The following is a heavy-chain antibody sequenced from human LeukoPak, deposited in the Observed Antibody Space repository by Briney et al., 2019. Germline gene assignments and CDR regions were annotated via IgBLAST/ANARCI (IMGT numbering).Heavy chain of an antibody. CDR1: GDSLTSGSRY. Sequence: SETLSLTCTVSGDSLTSGSRYWSWIRQPAGKGLEWIGHFYSSTRTTYNPSLESRVTISGDTSKNQFSLKLSSVTAADTAVYYCARGFYYDSSGYYLDYWGQGTLVTVSS. V-gene: IGHV4-61*09. CDR3: ARGFYYDSSGYYLDY. J-gene: IGHJ4*02. CDR2: FYSSTRT. D-gene: IGHD3-22*01.